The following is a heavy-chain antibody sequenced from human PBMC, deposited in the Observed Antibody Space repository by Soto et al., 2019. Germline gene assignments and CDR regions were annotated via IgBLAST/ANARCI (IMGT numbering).Heavy chain of an antibody. CDR3: AKPKPARPFYYGMGD. D-gene: IGHD2-2*01. V-gene: IGHV1-46*01. CDR1: GYTFTSFY. CDR2: INPSGTTT. Sequence: ASVKVSCKASGYTFTSFYMHWVRQAPGQGLEWMGIINPSGTTTDYAQKFQGRVTMTRDTSTSTYYMELGSLTSEDTAVYYCAKPKPARPFYYGMGDCRQVTAFPTSS. J-gene: IGHJ6*02.